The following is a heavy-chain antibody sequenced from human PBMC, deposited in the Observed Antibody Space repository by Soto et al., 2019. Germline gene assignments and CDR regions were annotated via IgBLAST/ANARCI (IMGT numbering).Heavy chain of an antibody. CDR2: IYYSGST. Sequence: SETLSLTCTVSGGSISSYYWSWIRQPPGKGLEWIGYIYYSGSTNYNPSLKSRVTISVDTSKNQFSLKLSSVTAADTAVYYCARGIAAAGTDAFDIWGQGTMVTVS. J-gene: IGHJ3*02. CDR3: ARGIAAAGTDAFDI. V-gene: IGHV4-59*01. CDR1: GGSISSYY. D-gene: IGHD6-13*01.